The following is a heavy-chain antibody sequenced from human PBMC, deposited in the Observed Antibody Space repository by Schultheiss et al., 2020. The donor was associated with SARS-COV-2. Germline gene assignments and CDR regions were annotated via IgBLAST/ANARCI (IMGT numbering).Heavy chain of an antibody. CDR2: ISWNSGSI. V-gene: IGHV3-9*01. Sequence: GGSLRLSCAASGFTFGSSEMNWIRQAPGKGLEWVSGISWNSGSIGYADSVKGRFTISRDNAKNSLYLQMNSLRAEDTAVYYCAKDLGYSYGYGYWGQGTLVTVSS. D-gene: IGHD5-18*01. CDR3: AKDLGYSYGYGY. CDR1: GFTFGSSE. J-gene: IGHJ4*02.